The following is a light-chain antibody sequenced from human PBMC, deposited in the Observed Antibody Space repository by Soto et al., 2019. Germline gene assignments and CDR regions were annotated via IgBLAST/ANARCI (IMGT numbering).Light chain of an antibody. CDR1: QSISSNY. CDR3: QDDGSSQRT. J-gene: IGKJ1*01. Sequence: EIVLTQSPGTLSLSPGERATLSCRTSQSISSNYLAWYQQKPGQAPRLLIFLASSSAASIPDRFSGSGSGSDFTLTGSALEPEEFAVYYCQDDGSSQRTFGRGTKVEIK. V-gene: IGKV3-20*01. CDR2: LAS.